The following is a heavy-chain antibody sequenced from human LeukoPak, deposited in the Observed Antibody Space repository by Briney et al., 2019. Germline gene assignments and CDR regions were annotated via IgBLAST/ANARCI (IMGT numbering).Heavy chain of an antibody. J-gene: IGHJ4*02. CDR2: ISGSGGST. CDR3: ANGDSSSGEGY. D-gene: IGHD6-19*01. V-gene: IGHV3-23*01. CDR1: GFTFSSYA. Sequence: GGSLRLSCAASGFTFSSYAMSWVRQAPGKGLEWVSAISGSGGSTYYADSVKGRFTISRDNSKNTLYLQMNSLRAEDTAVYYCANGDSSSGEGYWGQGTLVTVSS.